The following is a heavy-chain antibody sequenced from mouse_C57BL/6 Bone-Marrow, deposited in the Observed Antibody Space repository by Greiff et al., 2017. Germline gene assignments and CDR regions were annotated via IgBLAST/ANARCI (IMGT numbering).Heavy chain of an antibody. J-gene: IGHJ2*01. CDR1: GFTFSDYY. Sequence: DVQLQESGGGLVQPGGSLKLSCAASGFTFSDYYMYWVRQTPEKRLEWVAYISNGGGSTYYPDTVKGRFTISRDNAKNTLYLQMSRLTSADKAMDYCARRGRCKDYFDYWGQGTTLTVSS. V-gene: IGHV5-12*01. CDR3: ARRGRCKDYFDY. CDR2: ISNGGGST.